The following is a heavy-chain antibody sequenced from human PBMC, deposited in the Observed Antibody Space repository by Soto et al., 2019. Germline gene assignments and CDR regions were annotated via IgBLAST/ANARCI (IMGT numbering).Heavy chain of an antibody. CDR3: ARVYYDFWSGPEDWFDP. CDR1: GGSISSYY. V-gene: IGHV4-59*01. CDR2: IYYSGST. J-gene: IGHJ5*02. D-gene: IGHD3-3*01. Sequence: LSLTCTVSGGSISSYYWSWIRQPPGKGLEWIGYIYYSGSTNYNPSLKSRVTISVDTSKNQFSLKLSSVTAADTAVYYCARVYYDFWSGPEDWFDPWGQGTLVTVSS.